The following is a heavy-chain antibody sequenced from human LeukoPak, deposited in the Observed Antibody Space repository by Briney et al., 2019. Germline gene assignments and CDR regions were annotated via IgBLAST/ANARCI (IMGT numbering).Heavy chain of an antibody. J-gene: IGHJ3*02. CDR1: GYTFTSYD. CDR2: MNPNSGNT. Sequence: GASVKVSCKASGYTFTSYDINWVRQATGQGLEWMGWMNPNSGNTGYAQKFQGRVTMTRNTSISTAYMELSSLRSEDTAVYYCLVYYDSSGQHAFDIWGPGTMVTVSS. V-gene: IGHV1-8*01. CDR3: LVYYDSSGQHAFDI. D-gene: IGHD3-22*01.